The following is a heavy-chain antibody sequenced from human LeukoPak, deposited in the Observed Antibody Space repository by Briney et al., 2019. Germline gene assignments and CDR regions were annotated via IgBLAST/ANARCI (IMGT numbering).Heavy chain of an antibody. Sequence: PGGSLRLSCAASGFTVSSNYMSWVRQAPGKGLEWVSVIYSGGSTYYADSVKGRFTISRDNSKNTLYLQMNSLRAEDTAVYYCARGFEADRRNSGSLSDYWGQGTLVTVSS. CDR3: ARGFEADRRNSGSLSDY. CDR2: IYSGGST. J-gene: IGHJ4*02. D-gene: IGHD6-6*01. V-gene: IGHV3-53*01. CDR1: GFTVSSNY.